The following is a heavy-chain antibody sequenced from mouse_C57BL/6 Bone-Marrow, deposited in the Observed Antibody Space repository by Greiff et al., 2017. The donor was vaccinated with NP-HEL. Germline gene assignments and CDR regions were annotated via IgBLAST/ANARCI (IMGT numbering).Heavy chain of an antibody. CDR3: ARAHPYGSSYYYAMDY. D-gene: IGHD1-1*01. CDR1: GYAFTNYL. Sequence: VKLMESGAELVRPGTSVKASCKASGYAFTNYLIEWVKQRPGQGLEWIGVINPGSGGTNYNEKFKGKATLTADKSSSTAYMQLSSLTSEDSAVYFCARAHPYGSSYYYAMDYWGQGTSVTVSS. V-gene: IGHV1-54*01. J-gene: IGHJ4*01. CDR2: INPGSGGT.